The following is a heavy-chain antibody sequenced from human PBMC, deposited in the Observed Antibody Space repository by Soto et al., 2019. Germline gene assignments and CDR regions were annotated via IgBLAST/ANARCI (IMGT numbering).Heavy chain of an antibody. Sequence: GASVKVSCKASGYTFTGYYMHWVRQAPGQGLEWMGWINPNSGGTNYAQKFQGWVTMTTDTSTSTAYMELRSLRSDDTAVYYCARDHGYSNYLGTFDYWGQGTLVTVSS. D-gene: IGHD4-4*01. CDR2: INPNSGGT. CDR1: GYTFTGYY. CDR3: ARDHGYSNYLGTFDY. V-gene: IGHV1-2*04. J-gene: IGHJ4*02.